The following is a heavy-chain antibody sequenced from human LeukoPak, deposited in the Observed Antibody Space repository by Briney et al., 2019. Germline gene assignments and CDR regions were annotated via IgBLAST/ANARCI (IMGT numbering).Heavy chain of an antibody. CDR3: ARRATIQSLDY. CDR2: ISAYNGNT. J-gene: IGHJ4*02. D-gene: IGHD5-12*01. Sequence: ASVKVSCKASGYTFSSYGITWVRQAPGQGLEWMGWISAYNGNTNYAQKLQGRVTMTTDTSTTTAYMELRSLRSDDTAVYYCARRATIQSLDYWGQGTLVTVSS. CDR1: GYTFSSYG. V-gene: IGHV1-18*01.